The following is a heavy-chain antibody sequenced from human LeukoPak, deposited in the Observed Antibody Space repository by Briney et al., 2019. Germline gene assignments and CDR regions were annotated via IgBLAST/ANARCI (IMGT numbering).Heavy chain of an antibody. CDR3: ARYTYYYDSSGRLYYFDY. D-gene: IGHD3-22*01. J-gene: IGHJ4*02. CDR2: IYSGGST. V-gene: IGHV3-66*01. CDR1: GFTFSDYS. Sequence: PGGSLRLSCAASGFTFSDYSMSWVRQAPGKGLEWVSVIYSGGSTYYADSVKGRFTISRDNSKNTLYLQMNSLRAEDTAVYYCARYTYYYDSSGRLYYFDYWGQGTLVTVSS.